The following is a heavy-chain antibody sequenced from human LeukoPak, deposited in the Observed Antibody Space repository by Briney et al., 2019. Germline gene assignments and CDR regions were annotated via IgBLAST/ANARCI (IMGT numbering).Heavy chain of an antibody. Sequence: PGGSLRLSCAGSGFTFSSYAMNWVRQAPGKGLEWVSAISDSGDYTYYADSVKGRFTISRDNSKNTLYLHVNSLRAEDTAVYYCAKDTSIGKYCTSGVCSPFDYWGQGTLVTVSS. CDR1: GFTFSSYA. J-gene: IGHJ4*02. CDR2: ISDSGDYT. CDR3: AKDTSIGKYCTSGVCSPFDY. V-gene: IGHV3-23*01. D-gene: IGHD2-8*01.